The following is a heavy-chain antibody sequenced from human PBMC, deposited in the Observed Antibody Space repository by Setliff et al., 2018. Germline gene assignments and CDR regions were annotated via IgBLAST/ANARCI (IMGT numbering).Heavy chain of an antibody. V-gene: IGHV1-18*01. CDR3: ARSPPNRGFGSGWYGDF. Sequence: ASVKVSCKASAYSFTNYGITWVRQAPGQGLEWMGWISAYDGNTRFAQNIQGRVTLTTDTPTSTACMELRSLRSDDTAVYYCARSPPNRGFGSGWYGDFWGQGTLVTVS. CDR1: AYSFTNYG. J-gene: IGHJ4*02. CDR2: ISAYDGNT. D-gene: IGHD6-19*01.